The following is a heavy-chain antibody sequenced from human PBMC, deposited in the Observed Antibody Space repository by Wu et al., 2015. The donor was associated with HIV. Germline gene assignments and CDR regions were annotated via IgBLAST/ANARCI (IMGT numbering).Heavy chain of an antibody. D-gene: IGHD3-10*01. V-gene: IGHV1-2*02. Sequence: QVQLVQSGAEVKKPGASVKVSCKASGYTFTGYYLHWIRQAPGQGLEWMGWINPNSGGTNYAQKFQGRVTMTRDTSISTAYMELSRLRSDDTAVYYCARSHYYGSGSHASYYYYGLDVWGQGTTVTVSS. J-gene: IGHJ6*02. CDR2: INPNSGGT. CDR1: GYTFTGYY. CDR3: ARSHYYGSGSHASYYYYGLDV.